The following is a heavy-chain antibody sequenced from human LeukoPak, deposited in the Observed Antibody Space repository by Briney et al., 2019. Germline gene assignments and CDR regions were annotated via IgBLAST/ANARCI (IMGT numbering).Heavy chain of an antibody. CDR1: GFTFSSDA. CDR3: AKDPLIVGATGWFDP. V-gene: IGHV3-23*01. D-gene: IGHD1-26*01. CDR2: ISGSGGST. J-gene: IGHJ5*02. Sequence: GGSLRLSCAASGFTFSSDAMSWVRQAPGKGLEWVSAISGSGGSTYYADSVKGRFTISRDNSKNTLYLQMNSLRAEDTAVYYCAKDPLIVGATGWFDPWGQGTLVTVSS.